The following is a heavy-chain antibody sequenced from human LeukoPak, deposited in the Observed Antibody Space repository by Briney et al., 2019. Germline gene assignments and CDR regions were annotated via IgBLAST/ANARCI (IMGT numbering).Heavy chain of an antibody. Sequence: NPSETLSLTCTVSGDSISSTTYYWGWIRQPPGKGLEWIGNIYYSGSTYYNPSLKSRVTISVDMSKNQFSLRLSSVNAADTAVYYCARGHSHYYGSGAPHYWGQGTLVTVSS. CDR1: GDSISSTTYY. J-gene: IGHJ4*02. V-gene: IGHV4-39*07. CDR3: ARGHSHYYGSGAPHY. D-gene: IGHD3-10*01. CDR2: IYYSGST.